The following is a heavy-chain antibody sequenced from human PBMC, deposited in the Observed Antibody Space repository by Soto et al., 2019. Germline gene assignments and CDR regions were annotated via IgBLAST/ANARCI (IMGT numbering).Heavy chain of an antibody. CDR1: GGPFSSYA. CDR3: ARDLRSSGYFSQMYYFDY. Sequence: SVKVSCKASGGPFSSYAISWVRQAPGQGLEWMGGIIPIFGTANYAQKFQGRVTITADKSTSTAYMELSSLRSEDTAVYYCARDLRSSGYFSQMYYFDYWGQGTLVTVSS. V-gene: IGHV1-69*06. CDR2: IIPIFGTA. J-gene: IGHJ4*02. D-gene: IGHD3-22*01.